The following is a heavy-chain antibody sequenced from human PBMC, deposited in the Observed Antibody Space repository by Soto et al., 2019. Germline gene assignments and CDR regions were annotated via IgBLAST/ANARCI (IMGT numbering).Heavy chain of an antibody. CDR3: ARDNGGVESEYYYDSSGYESCAFDI. J-gene: IGHJ3*02. Sequence: QVQLVQSGAEVKKPGASVKVSCKASGYTFTSYGISWVRQAPGQGLEWMGWISAYNGNTNYAQKLQGRVTMTTDTPTRTAYVELRGLRSDDTAVYYCARDNGGVESEYYYDSSGYESCAFDIWGQGTMVTVSS. V-gene: IGHV1-18*01. CDR1: GYTFTSYG. CDR2: ISAYNGNT. D-gene: IGHD3-22*01.